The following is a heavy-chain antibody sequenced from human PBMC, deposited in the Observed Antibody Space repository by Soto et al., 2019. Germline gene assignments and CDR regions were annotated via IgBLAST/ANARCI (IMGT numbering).Heavy chain of an antibody. CDR1: GFTFSSYA. CDR3: ARGPRAAAGRKELDY. Sequence: QVQLVESGGGVVQPGRSLRLSCAASGFTFSSYAMHWVRQAPGKGLEWVAVISYDGSNKYYADSVKGRFTISRDNSKNTLYLQMNSLRAEDTAVYYCARGPRAAAGRKELDYWGQGTLVTVSS. J-gene: IGHJ4*02. D-gene: IGHD6-13*01. V-gene: IGHV3-30-3*01. CDR2: ISYDGSNK.